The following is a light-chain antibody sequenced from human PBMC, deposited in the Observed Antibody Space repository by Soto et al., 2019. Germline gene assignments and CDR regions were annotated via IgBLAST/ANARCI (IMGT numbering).Light chain of an antibody. CDR3: QQYNNWPPLT. J-gene: IGKJ4*01. V-gene: IGKV3-15*01. CDR1: QSVSHY. Sequence: EVVLTQSPATLSLSPGERATLSGRASQSVSHYLAWYQQKPGQAPRLLIYGASTRATGIPARFSGSGSGTEFTLTISSLQSEDFAVYYCQQYNNWPPLTFGGGTKVDIK. CDR2: GAS.